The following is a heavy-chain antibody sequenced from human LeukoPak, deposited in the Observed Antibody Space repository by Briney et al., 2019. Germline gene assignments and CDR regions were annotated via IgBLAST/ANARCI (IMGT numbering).Heavy chain of an antibody. J-gene: IGHJ6*02. D-gene: IGHD3-10*01. Sequence: PSETLSLTCTVSGGSISSSSYYWGWIRQPPGKGLEWIGEINHSGSTNYNPSLKSRVTISVDTSKNQFSLKLSSVTAADTAVYYCARYSRITMVRGVIMEVNSLAPSYYYYYGMDVWGQGTTVTVSS. CDR1: GGSISSSSYY. CDR2: INHSGST. V-gene: IGHV4-39*07. CDR3: ARYSRITMVRGVIMEVNSLAPSYYYYYGMDV.